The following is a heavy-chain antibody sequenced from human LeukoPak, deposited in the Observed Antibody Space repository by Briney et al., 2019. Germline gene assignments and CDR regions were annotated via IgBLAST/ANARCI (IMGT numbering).Heavy chain of an antibody. Sequence: MPSETLSLTCTVSGGSISSSSYYWGWIRQPPGKGLEWIGSIYYSGSTYYNPSLKSRVTISVDTSKNQFSLKLSSVTAADTAVYYCARGLVQRGRGVGYWGQGTLVTVSS. J-gene: IGHJ4*02. CDR2: IYYSGST. CDR1: GGSISSSSYY. CDR3: ARGLVQRGRGVGY. V-gene: IGHV4-39*01. D-gene: IGHD2-8*01.